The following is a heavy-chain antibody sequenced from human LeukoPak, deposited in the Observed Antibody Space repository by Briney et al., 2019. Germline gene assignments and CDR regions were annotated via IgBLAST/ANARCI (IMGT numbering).Heavy chain of an antibody. Sequence: PSETLSLTCTVSGGSISSYYWSLIRQPPGKGLEWIGYIYYSGSTNYNPSLKSRVTISVDTSKNQFSLKLSSVTAADTAVYYCARAPGYDILTGYFPNWFDPWGQGTLVTVSS. CDR2: IYYSGST. CDR1: GGSISSYY. CDR3: ARAPGYDILTGYFPNWFDP. J-gene: IGHJ5*02. V-gene: IGHV4-59*01. D-gene: IGHD3-9*01.